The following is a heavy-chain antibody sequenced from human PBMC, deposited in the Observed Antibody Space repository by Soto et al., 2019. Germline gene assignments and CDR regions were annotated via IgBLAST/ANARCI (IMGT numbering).Heavy chain of an antibody. CDR1: GGTFSSYT. CDR2: IIPILGIA. CDR3: ARVSMSGYGSVNYWYFDL. D-gene: IGHD5-12*01. V-gene: IGHV1-69*02. J-gene: IGHJ2*01. Sequence: QVQLVQSGAEVKKPGSSVKVSCKASGGTFSSYTISWVRQAPGQGLEWMGRIIPILGIANYAQKFQGRVTITEDKSTRTAYMELRSLRSEDTAVYYCARVSMSGYGSVNYWYFDLWGRGTLVTVSS.